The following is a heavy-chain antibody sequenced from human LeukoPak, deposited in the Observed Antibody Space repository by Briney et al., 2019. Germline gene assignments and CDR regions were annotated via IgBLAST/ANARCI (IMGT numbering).Heavy chain of an antibody. V-gene: IGHV4-34*01. CDR2: INHSGST. Sequence: SETLSLTCAVYGGSFSGYYWSWIRQPPGKGLEWIGEINHSGSTNYSPSVKSRVTISVNTSKNQFSFKLSSVSAADTAVYYCARVYYSRSYDYWYFDLWGRGTLVTVSS. CDR1: GGSFSGYY. CDR3: ARVYYSRSYDYWYFDL. J-gene: IGHJ2*01. D-gene: IGHD6-13*01.